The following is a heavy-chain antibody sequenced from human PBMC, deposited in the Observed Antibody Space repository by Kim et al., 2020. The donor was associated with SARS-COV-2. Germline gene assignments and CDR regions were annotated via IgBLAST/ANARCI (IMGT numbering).Heavy chain of an antibody. J-gene: IGHJ6*02. CDR3: AKGLVVVPGDYYALDA. CDR1: GFTFGIYA. V-gene: IGHV7-4-1*02. Sequence: ASVKVSCKASGFTFGIYAMNWVRQAPGQGLEWMGWINSNSGNPTYAQGFTGRFVFSLDTLRSTTYLQINGLKADDSAVYYCAKGLVVVPGDYYALDAWGQGTTVTVSS. D-gene: IGHD2-21*01. CDR2: INSNSGNP.